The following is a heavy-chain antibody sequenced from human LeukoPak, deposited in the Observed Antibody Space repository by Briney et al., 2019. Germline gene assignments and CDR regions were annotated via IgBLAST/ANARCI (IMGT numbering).Heavy chain of an antibody. CDR3: ASQYSSLRAFDI. CDR1: GGSISSYY. D-gene: IGHD6-6*01. V-gene: IGHV4-59*01. Sequence: PSETLSLSCTVSGGSISSYYWSWIRQPPRKGLEWIGYIYYSGSTNYNPSLKSRVTISVDTSKNQFSLKLSSVTAADTAVYYCASQYSSLRAFDIWGQGTMVTVSS. CDR2: IYYSGST. J-gene: IGHJ3*02.